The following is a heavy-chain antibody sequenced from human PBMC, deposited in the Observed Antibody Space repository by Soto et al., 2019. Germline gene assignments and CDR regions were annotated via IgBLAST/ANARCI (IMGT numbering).Heavy chain of an antibody. CDR1: GGSISSGGTGSY. Sequence: QVQLQESGPGLVKPSQTLSLTCTVSGGSISSGGTGSYWTWIRQRPGKGLEWIGYVSYTANTYYSPSLNSRPTTSIDTSETQFTLKLTPVTAADTAVYFCARGHDASIVPYWGQGPLVTLSP. J-gene: IGHJ4*02. D-gene: IGHD1-26*01. CDR3: ARGHDASIVPY. CDR2: VSYTANT. V-gene: IGHV4-31*03.